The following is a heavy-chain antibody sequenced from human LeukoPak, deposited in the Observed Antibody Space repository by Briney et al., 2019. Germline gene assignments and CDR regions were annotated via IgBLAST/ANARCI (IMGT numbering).Heavy chain of an antibody. CDR3: ARGLSYSYGYEHYYYYMDV. J-gene: IGHJ6*03. Sequence: ASVKVSCKASGGTFSSYAISWVRQAPGQGLEWMGWINPNSGGTNYAQKFQGRVTMTRDTSISTAYMELSRLRSDDTAVYYCARGLSYSYGYEHYYYYMDVWGKGTTVTVSS. V-gene: IGHV1-2*02. CDR1: GGTFSSYA. CDR2: INPNSGGT. D-gene: IGHD5-18*01.